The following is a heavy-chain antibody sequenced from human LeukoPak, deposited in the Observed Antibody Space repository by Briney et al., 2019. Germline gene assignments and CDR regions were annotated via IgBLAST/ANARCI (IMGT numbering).Heavy chain of an antibody. Sequence: SETLSLTCTVSGGSISSYYWSWIRQPPGKGLEWIGYIYYSGSTNYNPPLKSRVTISIDTSKNQFSLKLTSVTAADTAVYYCARAVEHFLSGYYPYYFDYWGQGTLVTVSS. CDR3: ARAVEHFLSGYYPYYFDY. D-gene: IGHD3-3*02. V-gene: IGHV4-59*01. J-gene: IGHJ4*02. CDR1: GGSISSYY. CDR2: IYYSGST.